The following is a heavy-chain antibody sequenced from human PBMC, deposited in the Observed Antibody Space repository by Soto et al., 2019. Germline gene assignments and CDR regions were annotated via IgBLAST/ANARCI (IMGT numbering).Heavy chain of an antibody. J-gene: IGHJ6*02. V-gene: IGHV1-2*06. CDR1: GYTFTSYG. D-gene: IGHD1-26*01. CDR3: ASSVTVRNGRGDYNALDV. Sequence: ASVKVSCKASGYTFTSYGISWVRQAPGQGLEWMGRMNTKNGGSDYAQKFQGRVTMTRDSSISTAYMELNRLTSDDTAVYYCASSVTVRNGRGDYNALDVWGQGTKVTVPS. CDR2: MNTKNGGS.